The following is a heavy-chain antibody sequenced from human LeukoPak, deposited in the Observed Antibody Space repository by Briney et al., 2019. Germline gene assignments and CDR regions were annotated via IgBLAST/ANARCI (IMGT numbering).Heavy chain of an antibody. CDR3: VRRTIFAGMNV. J-gene: IGHJ6*02. CDR2: IAGSGTST. V-gene: IGHV3-23*01. CDR1: GFTFTEYA. Sequence: GGSLRLSCAASGFTFTEYAMSWVRQAPGKGLEWVSKIAGSGTSTYYADSVKGRFTISRDNSKNTLYLQMNSLRAEDTAVYYCVRRTIFAGMNVWGQGTTVTVSS. D-gene: IGHD3-3*01.